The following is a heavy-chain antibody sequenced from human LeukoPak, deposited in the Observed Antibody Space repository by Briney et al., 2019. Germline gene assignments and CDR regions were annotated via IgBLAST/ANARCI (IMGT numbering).Heavy chain of an antibody. V-gene: IGHV3-23*01. CDR1: GFTFSSYA. Sequence: SGGSLRLSCAASGFTFSSYAMNWVRQAPGKGLEWVSGISGRGGSTYYADFVDGRFTISTDNSKNTLYLQMNSLRAEDTAIYYCVKGYRSSGSSGRFGYWGEGTLVTVSS. CDR2: ISGRGGST. D-gene: IGHD6-13*01. CDR3: VKGYRSSGSSGRFGY. J-gene: IGHJ4*02.